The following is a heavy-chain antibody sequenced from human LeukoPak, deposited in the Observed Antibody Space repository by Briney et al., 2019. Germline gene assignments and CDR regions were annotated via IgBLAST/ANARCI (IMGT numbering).Heavy chain of an antibody. CDR3: ARDSPYGDYVYFDY. CDR2: INPNSGGT. V-gene: IGHV1-2*02. Sequence: GASVKVSCKASGYTFSGYYMHWVRQAPGQGLEWMGWINPNSGGTNYAQKFQGRVTMTRDTSISTAYMELSRLRSDYTAVSYCARDSPYGDYVYFDYWGQGTLVTVSS. J-gene: IGHJ4*02. CDR1: GYTFSGYY. D-gene: IGHD4-17*01.